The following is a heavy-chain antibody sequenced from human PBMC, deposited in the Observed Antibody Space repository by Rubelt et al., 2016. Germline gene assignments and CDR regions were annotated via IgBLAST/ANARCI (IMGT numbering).Heavy chain of an antibody. CDR3: ARAIVGGSDGFDI. CDR2: ITCSTSHI. J-gene: IGHJ3*02. D-gene: IGHD1-26*01. CDR1: GFTFSHYG. Sequence: VHLAESGGGVVQPGRSLRLSCAASGFTFSHYGMHWVRQAPGKGLEWVSSITCSTSHIWHAESVKGRFTISRVNAKNSLYLQRESLGAEEWAWYYCARAIVGGSDGFDIWGQGTMVTVSS. V-gene: IGHV3-21*01.